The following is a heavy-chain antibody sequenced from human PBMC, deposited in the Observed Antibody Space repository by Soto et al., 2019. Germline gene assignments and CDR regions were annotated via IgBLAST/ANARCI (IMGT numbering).Heavy chain of an antibody. CDR2: IIPIFGTA. J-gene: IGHJ4*02. CDR1: GGTFSSYA. Sequence: QVQLVQSGAEVKKPGSSVKVSCKASGGTFSSYAISWVRQATGQGREWMGGIIPIFGTANYAQKFQGRVTITADESTSTAYMELSSLRSEDTAVYYCAREGSSGYYGNYFDYWGQGTLVTVSS. D-gene: IGHD3-22*01. CDR3: AREGSSGYYGNYFDY. V-gene: IGHV1-69*01.